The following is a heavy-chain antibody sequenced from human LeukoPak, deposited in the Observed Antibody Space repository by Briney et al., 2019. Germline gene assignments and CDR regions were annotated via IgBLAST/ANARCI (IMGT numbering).Heavy chain of an antibody. J-gene: IGHJ6*02. CDR3: ARDECSGGSCDGIRYYGIDV. V-gene: IGHV3-48*04. Sequence: GGSLRLSCAASGFTFSSYRMNWVRQAPGKGLEWVSYISSSSSTIYYADSAKGRFTISRDNAKNSLYLQMNSLRAEDTAVYYCARDECSGGSCDGIRYYGIDVWGQGTTVTVSS. CDR2: ISSSSSTI. D-gene: IGHD2-15*01. CDR1: GFTFSSYR.